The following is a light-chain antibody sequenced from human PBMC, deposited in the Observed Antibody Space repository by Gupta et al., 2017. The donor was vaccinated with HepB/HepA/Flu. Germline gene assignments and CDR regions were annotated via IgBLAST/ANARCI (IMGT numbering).Light chain of an antibody. CDR3: QHDNNWPD. CDR1: QSVSNY. CDR2: AAS. V-gene: IGKV3-15*01. J-gene: IGKJ5*01. Sequence: EIVMTQSPATLSVSPGERVTLSCRASQSVSNYLAWYQQKPGQAPRLLIYAASTRATGIPDRFSGSGSGTEFTLTISSLQSEDFGVYYCQHDNNWPDFGQGTRLEIK.